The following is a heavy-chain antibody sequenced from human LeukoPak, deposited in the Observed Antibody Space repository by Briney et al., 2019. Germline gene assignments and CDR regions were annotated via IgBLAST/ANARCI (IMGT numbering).Heavy chain of an antibody. CDR3: ARGRNDFWSGYYSNYYYYGMDV. Sequence: SETLSLTCADYGGSFSGYYWSWIRQPPGKGLEWIGEINHSGSTNYNPSLKSRVTISVDTSKNQFSLKLSSVTAADTAVYYCARGRNDFWSGYYSNYYYYGMDVWGQGTTVTVSS. D-gene: IGHD3-3*01. V-gene: IGHV4-34*01. J-gene: IGHJ6*02. CDR2: INHSGST. CDR1: GGSFSGYY.